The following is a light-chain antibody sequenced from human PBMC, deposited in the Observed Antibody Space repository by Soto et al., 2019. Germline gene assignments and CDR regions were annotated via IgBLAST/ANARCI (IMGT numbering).Light chain of an antibody. Sequence: DSQLPQSTSTLSASKGYRVSLTCRASQSISSWLAWYQQKPGKAPKLLIYKASSLESGVPSRFSASGPGTEFTLTTSSLQPDDFATYYCQQYNSYYTFGQGTRLEIK. V-gene: IGKV1-5*03. CDR2: KAS. CDR1: QSISSW. J-gene: IGKJ5*01. CDR3: QQYNSYYT.